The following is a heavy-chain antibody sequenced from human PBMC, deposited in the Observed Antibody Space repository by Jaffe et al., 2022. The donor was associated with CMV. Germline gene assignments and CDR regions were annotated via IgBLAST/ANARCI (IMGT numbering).Heavy chain of an antibody. D-gene: IGHD6-19*01. J-gene: IGHJ4*02. CDR2: ISWNSGSI. Sequence: EVQLVESGGGLVQPGRSLRLSCAASGFTFDDYAMHWVRQAPGKGLEWVSGISWNSGSIGYADSVKGRFTISRDNAKNSLYLQMNSLRAEDTALYYCAKDRQWLATKPDYYFDYWGQGTLVTVSS. CDR1: GFTFDDYA. CDR3: AKDRQWLATKPDYYFDY. V-gene: IGHV3-9*01.